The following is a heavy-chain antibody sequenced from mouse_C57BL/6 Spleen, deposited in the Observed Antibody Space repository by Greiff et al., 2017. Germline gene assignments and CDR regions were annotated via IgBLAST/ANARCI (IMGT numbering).Heavy chain of an antibody. CDR1: GYTFTSYW. Sequence: QVQLQQPGAELVKPGASVKMSCKASGYTFTSYWITWVKQRPGQGLEWIGDIHPGSGSTNYNEKFKSKATLTVDKSSSTAYLQLSSLTSADSAVFECARYSNHYAIDYWGQGTSVTVSS. J-gene: IGHJ4*01. D-gene: IGHD2-5*01. CDR3: ARYSNHYAIDY. CDR2: IHPGSGST. V-gene: IGHV1-55*01.